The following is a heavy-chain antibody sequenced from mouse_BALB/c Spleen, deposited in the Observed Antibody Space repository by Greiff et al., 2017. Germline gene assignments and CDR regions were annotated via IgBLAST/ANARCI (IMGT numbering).Heavy chain of an antibody. J-gene: IGHJ3*01. V-gene: IGHV5-9-4*01. Sequence: EVHLVESGGGLVKPGGSLKLSCAASGFTFSSYAMSWVRQSPEKRLEWVAEISSGGSYTYYPETVTGRFTISRDNAKNTLYLEMSSLRSEDTAMYYCERDHEFAYWGQGTLVTVSA. CDR1: GFTFSSYA. CDR2: ISSGGSYT. CDR3: ERDHEFAY.